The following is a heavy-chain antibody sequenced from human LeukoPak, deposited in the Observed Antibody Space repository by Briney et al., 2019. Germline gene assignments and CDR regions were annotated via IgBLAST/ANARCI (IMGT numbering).Heavy chain of an antibody. Sequence: GGSLRLSCPVSGFSFSSYAMSWARPAHGKGLEWVSAIISRGGSTYHSGAVTGRFTTSRDNSQTTLYLQMNSLKAEDTAVYYCAKIRSGPDYWGQGTLVTVSS. V-gene: IGHV3-23*01. J-gene: IGHJ4*02. CDR3: AKIRSGPDY. CDR1: GFSFSSYA. D-gene: IGHD2-15*01. CDR2: IISRGGST.